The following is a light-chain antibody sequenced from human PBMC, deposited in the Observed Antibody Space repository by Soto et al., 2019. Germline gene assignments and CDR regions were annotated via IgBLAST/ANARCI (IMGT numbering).Light chain of an antibody. CDR2: HDD. V-gene: IGLV1-36*01. Sequence: QSVLTQPPSVSEAPRQRVTISCSGSSSNIGNNLVNWYQQLPGKAPKLLIYHDDMLPSGVSDRFSGSKSGTSASLAISGLQSEDEAHYYCAAWDDSLNGHVFGGGTKLTVL. CDR3: AAWDDSLNGHV. CDR1: SSNIGNNL. J-gene: IGLJ3*02.